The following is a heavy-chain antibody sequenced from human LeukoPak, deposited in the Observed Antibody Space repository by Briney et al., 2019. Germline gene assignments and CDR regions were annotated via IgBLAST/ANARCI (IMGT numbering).Heavy chain of an antibody. Sequence: GRSLRLSCAASGFTFSSYAMHWVRQAPGKGLEWVAVISFDGGNKYYADSVKGRFTISRDNSKNTLYLQVNSLRAEDTAVYYCARDIRYSSSWRFDYWGQGTLVTVSS. J-gene: IGHJ4*02. CDR2: ISFDGGNK. CDR3: ARDIRYSSSWRFDY. CDR1: GFTFSSYA. D-gene: IGHD6-13*01. V-gene: IGHV3-30-3*01.